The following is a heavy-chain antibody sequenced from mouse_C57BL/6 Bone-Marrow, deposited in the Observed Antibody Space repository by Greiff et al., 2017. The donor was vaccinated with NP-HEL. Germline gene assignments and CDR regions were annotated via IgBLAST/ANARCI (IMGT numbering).Heavy chain of an antibody. Sequence: VQLQQSGTVLARPGASVKMSCKTSGYTFISYWMHWVKQRPGQGLEWIGAIYPGNSDTSYNQKFKGKAKLTAVTSASTAYMELSSLTNEDSAVYYCTRGGRLLRYGTVDYWGQGTSVTVSS. CDR3: TRGGRLLRYGTVDY. J-gene: IGHJ4*01. V-gene: IGHV1-5*01. D-gene: IGHD1-1*01. CDR2: IYPGNSDT. CDR1: GYTFISYW.